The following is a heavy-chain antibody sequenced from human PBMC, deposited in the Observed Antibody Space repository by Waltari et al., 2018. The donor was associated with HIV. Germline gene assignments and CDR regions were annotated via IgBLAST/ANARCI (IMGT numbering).Heavy chain of an antibody. CDR1: GYTFTGYY. Sequence: QVQLVQSGAAVKKPGASVKVSCKASGYTFTGYYMHWVRQAPGQGLEWMGRNNPNSGGTNYAQKFQGRVTMTRDTSISTAYMELSRLRSDDTAVYYCAREGDSSGRNAFDIWGQGTMVTVSS. V-gene: IGHV1-2*06. D-gene: IGHD3-22*01. CDR3: AREGDSSGRNAFDI. J-gene: IGHJ3*02. CDR2: NNPNSGGT.